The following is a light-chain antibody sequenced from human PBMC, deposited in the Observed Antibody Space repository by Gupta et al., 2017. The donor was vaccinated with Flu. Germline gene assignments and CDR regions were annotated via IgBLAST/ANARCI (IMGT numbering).Light chain of an antibody. V-gene: IGKV3-20*01. J-gene: IGKJ3*01. CDR1: HSISSSY. Sequence: ERATLSCRASHSISSSYLAWYQQKPGQAPRLLIHGASSRFTGIPDRFSGSGSGTDFTLTISGLEPEDFAVYFCQQYDTSPLTFGPGTKVEIK. CDR3: QQYDTSPLT. CDR2: GAS.